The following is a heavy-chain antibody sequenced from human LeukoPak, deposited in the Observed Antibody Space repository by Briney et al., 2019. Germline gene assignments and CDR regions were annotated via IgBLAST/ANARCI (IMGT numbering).Heavy chain of an antibody. D-gene: IGHD5-12*01. CDR1: GFTFSSYA. J-gene: IGHJ4*02. Sequence: GGSLRLSCAASGFTFSSYAMSWVRQAPGKGLEWASGISGSGVITYYADSVKGRFTISRDNSKNTLDLQMNSLRAEDTAVYYCAKDDAWVRYQDWGQGTLVTVSS. CDR2: ISGSGVIT. CDR3: AKDDAWVRYQD. V-gene: IGHV3-23*01.